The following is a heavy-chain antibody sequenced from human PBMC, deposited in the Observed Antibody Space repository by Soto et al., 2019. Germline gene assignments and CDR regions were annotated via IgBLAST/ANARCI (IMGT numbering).Heavy chain of an antibody. D-gene: IGHD3-16*01. CDR3: AGGHELYFWNFDL. CDR2: ITTTGSII. J-gene: IGHJ2*01. V-gene: IGHV3-11*01. CDR1: GFSFSDYY. Sequence: QVQLVESGGGLVKPGGSLRLSCAASGFSFSDYYMSWIRQAPGKGLEWVSYITTTGSIIYYADSVKGRFTISRDNSKNSLYLQRNSLRVEDTAVYYCAGGHELYFWNFDLWGRGTLVTVSS.